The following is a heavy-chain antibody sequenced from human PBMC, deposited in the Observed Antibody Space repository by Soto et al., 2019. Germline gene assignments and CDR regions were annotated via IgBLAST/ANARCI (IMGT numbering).Heavy chain of an antibody. CDR3: ASGHAPPLY. V-gene: IGHV4-34*01. CDR2: INDSGST. Sequence: QVQLQQWGAGLLKPSETLSLTCAVSGGSFSGYYWSWIRQPPGKGLEWIGEINDSGSTNYNPSLKSRVTMSVDTSKTQFSLHLSSVNAADTAVYYCASGHAPPLYWGQGTLVTVSS. CDR1: GGSFSGYY. J-gene: IGHJ4*02.